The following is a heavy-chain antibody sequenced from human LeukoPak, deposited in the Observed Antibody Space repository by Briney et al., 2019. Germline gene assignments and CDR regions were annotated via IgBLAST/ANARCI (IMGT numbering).Heavy chain of an antibody. V-gene: IGHV3-49*04. J-gene: IGHJ5*02. CDR1: GFTFGDYA. D-gene: IGHD2-15*01. Sequence: GGSLRLSCTASGFTFGDYAMSWVRQAPGKVLEWVGFISSKAYGGTTEYAASVKGRFTISRDDSKSIAYLQMNSLKTEDTAVYYCTRDYCSGGSCYSGFDPWGQGTLVTVSS. CDR3: TRDYCSGGSCYSGFDP. CDR2: ISSKAYGGTT.